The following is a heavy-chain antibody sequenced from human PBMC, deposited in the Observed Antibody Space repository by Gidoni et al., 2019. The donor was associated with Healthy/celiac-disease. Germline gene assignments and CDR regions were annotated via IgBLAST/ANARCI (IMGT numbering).Heavy chain of an antibody. J-gene: IGHJ4*02. Sequence: QLQLQESAPGLVKPSETLSPTCTVSGGSIRSSSYYWGWIRQPPGQGLDWIGSIYYSGSTYYNPSLKSGVTIAVDTSKNQFSLKLSSVTAADTAVYYCARASDYYDSSGYYYPFDYWGQGTLVTVSS. CDR3: ARASDYYDSSGYYYPFDY. D-gene: IGHD3-22*01. V-gene: IGHV4-39*01. CDR1: GGSIRSSSYY. CDR2: IYYSGST.